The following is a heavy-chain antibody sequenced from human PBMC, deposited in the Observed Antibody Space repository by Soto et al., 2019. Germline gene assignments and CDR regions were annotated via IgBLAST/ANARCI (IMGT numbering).Heavy chain of an antibody. J-gene: IGHJ6*03. CDR1: GGTFSSYT. D-gene: IGHD3-10*01. CDR3: ARERTMVRGVITYYYYMDV. V-gene: IGHV1-69*08. Sequence: QVQLVQSGAEVKKPGSSVKVSCKASGGTFSSYTISWVRQAPGQGLEWMGRIIPILGIANYAQKFQGRVTITADKSTSTAYMELSRLRSEDTAVYYCARERTMVRGVITYYYYMDVWGKGTTVTVSS. CDR2: IIPILGIA.